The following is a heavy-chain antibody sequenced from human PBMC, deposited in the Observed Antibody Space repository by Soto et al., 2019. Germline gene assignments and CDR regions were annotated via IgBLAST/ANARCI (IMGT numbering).Heavy chain of an antibody. CDR2: IYHSGST. CDR3: ARVLDYYDSSGYVDY. J-gene: IGHJ4*02. D-gene: IGHD3-22*01. Sequence: SETLSLTCAVSGGSISSSNWWSWVRQPPGKGLEWIGEIYHSGSTNYNPSLKSRVTISVDKSKNQFSLKLSSVTAADTAVYYCARVLDYYDSSGYVDYWGQGTLVTVSS. V-gene: IGHV4-4*02. CDR1: GGSISSSNW.